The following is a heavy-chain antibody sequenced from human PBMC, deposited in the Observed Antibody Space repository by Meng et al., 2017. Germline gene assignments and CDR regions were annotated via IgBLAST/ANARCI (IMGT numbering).Heavy chain of an antibody. CDR3: ASQTAAAGTLRPLGLDAFDI. Sequence: GESLKISCAASGFTFSSYSMNWVRQAPGKGLEWVSSISSSSSYTYYADSVKGRFTISRDNAKNSLYLQMNSLRAEDTAVYYCASQTAAAGTLRPLGLDAFDIWGQGTMVTVSS. CDR2: ISSSSSYT. D-gene: IGHD6-13*01. CDR1: GFTFSSYS. V-gene: IGHV3-21*01. J-gene: IGHJ3*02.